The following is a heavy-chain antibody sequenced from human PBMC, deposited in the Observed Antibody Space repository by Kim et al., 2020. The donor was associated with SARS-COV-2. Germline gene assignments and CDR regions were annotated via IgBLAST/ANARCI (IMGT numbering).Heavy chain of an antibody. CDR3: ATGNNWSFDD. CDR1: GFAFSSYC. J-gene: IGHJ4*02. CDR2: IKSDSSAT. D-gene: IGHD1-1*01. V-gene: IGHV3-74*01. Sequence: GGSLRLSCAASGFAFSSYCMIWVRQAPGKGLLWVSHIKSDSSATGYADSVKGRFTVSRDNAKNTLYLQLSTLRAEDTAVYYCATGNNWSFDDWGKGTMVTVSS.